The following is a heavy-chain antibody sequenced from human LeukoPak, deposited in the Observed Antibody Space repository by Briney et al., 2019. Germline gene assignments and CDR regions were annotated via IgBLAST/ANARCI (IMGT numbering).Heavy chain of an antibody. J-gene: IGHJ6*03. D-gene: IGHD3-16*01. CDR1: GGSISSYY. Sequence: SEPLSLTCTVSGGSISSYYWSWIRQPAGKGLEGIGRIYTSGSTNYNPSLKSRVTMSVDTSKNQLSLKLSSVTAADTAVYYCARDRTWQARFDYYYYMDVWGKGTTVTVSS. CDR2: IYTSGST. CDR3: ARDRTWQARFDYYYYMDV. V-gene: IGHV4-4*07.